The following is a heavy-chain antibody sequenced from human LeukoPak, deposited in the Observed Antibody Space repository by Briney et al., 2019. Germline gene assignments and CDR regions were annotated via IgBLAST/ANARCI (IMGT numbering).Heavy chain of an antibody. CDR2: ISGSGGST. D-gene: IGHD2-2*01. CDR1: GFTFSSYA. Sequence: EGSLRLSCAASGFTFSSYAMSWVRQAPGKGLEWVSAISGSGGSTYYADSVKGRFTISRDNSKNTLYLQMNSLRAEDTAVYYCAKASSPYCSSTSCYYYYGMDVWGQGTTVTVSS. V-gene: IGHV3-23*01. CDR3: AKASSPYCSSTSCYYYYGMDV. J-gene: IGHJ6*02.